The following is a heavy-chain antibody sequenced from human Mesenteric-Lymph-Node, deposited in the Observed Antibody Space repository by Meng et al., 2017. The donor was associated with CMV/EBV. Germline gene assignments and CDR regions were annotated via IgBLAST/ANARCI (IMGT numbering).Heavy chain of an antibody. Sequence: GESLKISCAASGFTFRNYSMTWVRQAPGKGLEWVSSISSSSRYMYYADSVRGRFTISRDNAKNSLYLQMNSLRAEDTAVYYCASPCSSTSCYSWGQGTLVTVSS. CDR2: ISSSSRYM. CDR3: ASPCSSTSCYS. CDR1: GFTFRNYS. D-gene: IGHD2-2*01. J-gene: IGHJ4*02. V-gene: IGHV3-21*01.